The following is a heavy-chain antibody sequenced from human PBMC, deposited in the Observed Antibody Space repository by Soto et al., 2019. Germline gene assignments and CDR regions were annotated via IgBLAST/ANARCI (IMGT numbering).Heavy chain of an antibody. J-gene: IGHJ4*02. V-gene: IGHV3-74*01. CDR1: AFTFTKYW. CDR3: ATYDSGSPAAY. D-gene: IGHD3-10*01. Sequence: PGGSLRLSCAASAFTFTKYWTHWVRQAPGKGLVWVSRISSDGSSTSYADSVRGRFTISRDNAKNTLYLQMNSLRVEDTAVYYCATYDSGSPAAYWGQGTLVTVSS. CDR2: ISSDGSST.